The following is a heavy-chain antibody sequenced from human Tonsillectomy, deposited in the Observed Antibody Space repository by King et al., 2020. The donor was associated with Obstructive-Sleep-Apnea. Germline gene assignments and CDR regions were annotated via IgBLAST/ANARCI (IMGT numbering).Heavy chain of an antibody. D-gene: IGHD6-19*01. V-gene: IGHV4-39*07. CDR1: GGSISSSSYY. J-gene: IGHJ4*02. Sequence: QLQESGPGLVKSSETLSLTCTVSGGSISSSSYYWGWLRQPPGKGLEWIGSIYYSGSTYYKSSLKSRVTISVDTSKNQFSLKRSSVTAADTAVYYCARGTKDASHIAVGTDFDYWGQGTLVTVSS. CDR3: ARGTKDASHIAVGTDFDY. CDR2: IYYSGST.